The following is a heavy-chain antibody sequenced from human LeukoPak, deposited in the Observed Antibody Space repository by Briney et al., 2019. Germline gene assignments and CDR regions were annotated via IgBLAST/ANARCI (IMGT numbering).Heavy chain of an antibody. CDR1: EDTFTYYH. CDR3: ATEAPRSYYFDY. J-gene: IGHJ4*02. V-gene: IGHV1-46*01. Sequence: ASVKVSCKASEDTFTYYHIHWVRQAPGQGVEWMGAVYATGGTTINTQNFQGRVTMTMDTSTGTVYMELGSPRFEDTAMYYCATEAPRSYYFDYWGQGILVTVSS. CDR2: VYATGGTT.